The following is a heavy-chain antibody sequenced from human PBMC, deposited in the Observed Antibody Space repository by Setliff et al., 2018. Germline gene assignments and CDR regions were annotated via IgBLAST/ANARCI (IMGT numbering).Heavy chain of an antibody. J-gene: IGHJ4*02. Sequence: PVKVSCKASGGIFNSFSITWVRQAPGQGLEWMGRIIPLFETTNYVEKFQGRVTITADKSTSTAYMDLSRLRSDDTAVYYCAKDGGEVYWGQGTLVTVSS. CDR3: AKDGGEVY. V-gene: IGHV1-69*06. CDR2: IIPLFETT. D-gene: IGHD2-21*01. CDR1: GGIFNSFS.